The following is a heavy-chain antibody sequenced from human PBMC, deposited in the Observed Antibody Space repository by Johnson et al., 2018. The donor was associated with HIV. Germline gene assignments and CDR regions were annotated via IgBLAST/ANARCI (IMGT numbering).Heavy chain of an antibody. CDR1: GFTFSSYW. V-gene: IGHV3-7*01. J-gene: IGHJ3*02. Sequence: MQLVESGGGLVQPGGSLRLSCVASGFTFSSYWMSWVRQAPGKGLECVANIKQDASEKYYVDSLKGRFTISRDNAKNSLYLQRNSLRAEDTAVYYCARDDDYSKVSAFDIWGQGTMVTVSS. D-gene: IGHD4-11*01. CDR2: IKQDASEK. CDR3: ARDDDYSKVSAFDI.